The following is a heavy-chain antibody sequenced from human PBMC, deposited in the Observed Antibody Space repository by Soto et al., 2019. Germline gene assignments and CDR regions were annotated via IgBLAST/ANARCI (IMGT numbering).Heavy chain of an antibody. Sequence: GGSLRLSCTASGFTFGEYAMSWFRQAPGKGLEWVGFIRSKAYGGTTEYAASVKGRFTISRDDSKSIAYLQMNGLKTEDTAVYYCTRVPTPSAYYFYYWGQGTLVTVSS. J-gene: IGHJ4*02. CDR1: GFTFGEYA. CDR2: IRSKAYGGTT. V-gene: IGHV3-49*03. D-gene: IGHD2-15*01. CDR3: TRVPTPSAYYFYY.